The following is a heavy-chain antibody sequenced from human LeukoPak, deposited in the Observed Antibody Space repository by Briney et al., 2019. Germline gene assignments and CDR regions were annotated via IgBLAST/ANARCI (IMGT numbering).Heavy chain of an antibody. J-gene: IGHJ5*02. CDR3: AKGTGRSTLNWFDP. CDR2: INQDGREK. CDR1: GFTFSSIW. V-gene: IGHV3-7*03. D-gene: IGHD1-14*01. Sequence: PGGSLRLSCAASGFTFSSIWMSWVRQAPGKGLEWVANINQDGREKYYVDSVKGRFTISRDNAKNSLYLQMNSLRTEDTALYYCAKGTGRSTLNWFDPWGQGTLVTVSS.